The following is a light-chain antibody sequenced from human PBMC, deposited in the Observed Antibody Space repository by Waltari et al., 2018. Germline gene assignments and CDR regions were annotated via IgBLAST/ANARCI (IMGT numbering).Light chain of an antibody. Sequence: SYVLTQPPSVSVAPGQTASIACGGDNIESKSVHWYQQRPGQAPVMLSTYDSDRPSGIPERFSGSNSGNTATLTVTGVEAEDEADYYCQLWDSTTDHLVFGGGTKLTVL. J-gene: IGLJ2*01. CDR2: YDS. CDR3: QLWDSTTDHLV. CDR1: NIESKS. V-gene: IGLV3-21*01.